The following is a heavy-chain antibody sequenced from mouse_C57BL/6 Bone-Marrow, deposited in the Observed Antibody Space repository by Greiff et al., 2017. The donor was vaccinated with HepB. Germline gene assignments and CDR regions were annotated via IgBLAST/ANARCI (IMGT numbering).Heavy chain of an antibody. D-gene: IGHD2-5*01. V-gene: IGHV1-18*01. Sequence: VHVKQSGPELVKPGASVKIPCKASGYTFTDYNMDWVKQSHGKSLEWIGDINPNNGGTIYNQKFKGKATLTVDKSSSTAYMELRSLTSEDTAVYYCARAYYSNPYAMDYWGQGTSVTVSS. CDR2: INPNNGGT. CDR1: GYTFTDYN. J-gene: IGHJ4*01. CDR3: ARAYYSNPYAMDY.